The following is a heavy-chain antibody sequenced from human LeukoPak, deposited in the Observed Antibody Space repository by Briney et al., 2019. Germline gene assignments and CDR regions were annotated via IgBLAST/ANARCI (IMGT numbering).Heavy chain of an antibody. J-gene: IGHJ4*02. Sequence: GGSLRISCPASGFTFSDYYMSCIRQAPGKGLELVSYITSSSSAIYYADSVKGRFTISRDNAKNSLYLQMNSLRAEDTVVFFKQKTAYEILTGYTSLTDYWGQGTLVTVSS. V-gene: IGHV3-11*04. CDR1: GFTFSDYY. CDR2: ITSSSSAI. CDR3: QKTAYEILTGYTSLTDY. D-gene: IGHD3-9*01.